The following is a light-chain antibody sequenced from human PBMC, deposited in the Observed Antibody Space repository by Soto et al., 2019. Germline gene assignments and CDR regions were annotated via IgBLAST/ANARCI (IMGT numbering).Light chain of an antibody. CDR1: AIDVGTYNL. CDR2: EGT. J-gene: IGLJ3*02. V-gene: IGLV2-23*03. Sequence: QSALTQPASVSGSPGQSITISCTGTAIDVGTYNLVSWYQHHPGKAPKLMIYEGTKRPSGVSNRFSGSKSGNTASLTISGHQAEDEADYFCCSYAGSSTFVFGGGTKLTVL. CDR3: CSYAGSSTFV.